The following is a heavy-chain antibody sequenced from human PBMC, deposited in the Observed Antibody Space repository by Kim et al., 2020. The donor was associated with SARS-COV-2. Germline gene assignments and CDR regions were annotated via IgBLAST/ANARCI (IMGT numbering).Heavy chain of an antibody. V-gene: IGHV1-69*13. CDR3: ARDRDDYVWGSQTPGWGFDP. CDR2: IIPIFGTA. CDR1: GGTFSSYA. D-gene: IGHD3-16*01. J-gene: IGHJ5*02. Sequence: SVKVSCKASGGTFSSYAISWVRQAPGQGLDWMGGIIPIFGTANYAQKFQGRVTITADESTSTAYMELSSLRSEDTAVYYCARDRDDYVWGSQTPGWGFDPWGQGTLVTVSS.